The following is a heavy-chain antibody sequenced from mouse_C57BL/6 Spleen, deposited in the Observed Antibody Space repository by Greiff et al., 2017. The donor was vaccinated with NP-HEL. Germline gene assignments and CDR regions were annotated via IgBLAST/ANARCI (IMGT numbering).Heavy chain of an antibody. CDR3: TWGNYYGSSPFDY. D-gene: IGHD1-1*01. CDR1: GFTFSNYW. Sequence: EVQGVESGGGLVQPGGSMKLSCVASGFTFSNYWMNWVRQSPEKGLEWVAQIRLKSDNYATHYAESVKGRFTISRDDSKSSVYLQMNNLRAEDTGIYYCTWGNYYGSSPFDYWGQGTTLTVSS. V-gene: IGHV6-3*01. J-gene: IGHJ2*01. CDR2: IRLKSDNYAT.